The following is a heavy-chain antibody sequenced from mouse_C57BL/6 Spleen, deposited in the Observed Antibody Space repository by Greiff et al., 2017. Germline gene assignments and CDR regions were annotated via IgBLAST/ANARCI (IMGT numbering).Heavy chain of an antibody. CDR3: SRGPIYYAHGRASYGDFDV. J-gene: IGHJ1*03. CDR1: GYTFTSYW. Sequence: QVQLQQPGTELVKPGASVKLSCKASGYTFTSYWMHWVKQRPGQGLEWIGYINPSNGGTNYNEKFKNKATLTVDKSSSTAYIELSRLTSEDCAVYYCSRGPIYYAHGRASYGDFDVWGTGTTVTVSS. D-gene: IGHD2-1*01. V-gene: IGHV1-53*01. CDR2: INPSNGGT.